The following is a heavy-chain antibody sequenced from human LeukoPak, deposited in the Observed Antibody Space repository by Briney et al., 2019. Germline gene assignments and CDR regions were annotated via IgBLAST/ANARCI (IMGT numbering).Heavy chain of an antibody. V-gene: IGHV3-23*01. CDR3: AKMPAAHDAFDI. D-gene: IGHD2-2*01. CDR1: GFIVGNYG. CDR2: IGKSGGST. Sequence: PGGSLRLSCAASGFIVGNYGMSWVRQAPGKGLEWVSAIGKSGGSTYYADSMKGRFTISRDNSKNTLYLQMNSLRAEDTAVYYCAKMPAAHDAFDIWGQGTMVTVSS. J-gene: IGHJ3*02.